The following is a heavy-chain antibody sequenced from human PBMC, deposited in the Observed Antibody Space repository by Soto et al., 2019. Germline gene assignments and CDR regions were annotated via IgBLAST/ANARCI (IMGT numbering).Heavy chain of an antibody. CDR1: GFTFSSYG. Sequence: QVQLVESGGGVVQTGRSLRLSCAASGFTFSSYGMHWVRQAPGKGLEWVAVISYDGSNKYYADSVKGRFTISRDNSKNTLYLQMNSLRAEDTAVYYCAKEDYGDYSGFDYWGQGTLVTVSS. J-gene: IGHJ4*02. D-gene: IGHD4-17*01. V-gene: IGHV3-30*18. CDR3: AKEDYGDYSGFDY. CDR2: ISYDGSNK.